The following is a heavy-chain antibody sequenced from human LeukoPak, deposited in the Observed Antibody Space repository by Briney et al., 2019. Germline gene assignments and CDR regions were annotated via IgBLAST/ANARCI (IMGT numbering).Heavy chain of an antibody. CDR2: INPNSGGT. J-gene: IGHJ4*02. CDR3: ARDNHSSGWYPPYFDY. CDR1: GYTSTGYY. D-gene: IGHD6-19*01. V-gene: IGHV1-2*02. Sequence: GASVKVSCKASGYTSTGYYMHWVRQAPGQGLEWMGWINPNSGGTNYAQRSQGRVTMTRDTSISTAYMELSRLRSDDTAVYYCARDNHSSGWYPPYFDYWGQGTLVTVSS.